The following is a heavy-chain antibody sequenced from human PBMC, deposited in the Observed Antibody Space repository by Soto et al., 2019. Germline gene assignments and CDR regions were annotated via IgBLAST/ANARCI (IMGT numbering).Heavy chain of an antibody. Sequence: GESLRLSCAASGFRFSAYAMHWVRQAPGKGLEWVAVISYEGSNRFYADSVKGRFTVSRDNSKNMVYLQMNSLRGEDTAVFYCAKDYGDYNFNYGMDVWGQGTTVTVSS. V-gene: IGHV3-30*18. CDR3: AKDYGDYNFNYGMDV. J-gene: IGHJ6*02. CDR1: GFRFSAYA. D-gene: IGHD4-17*01. CDR2: ISYEGSNR.